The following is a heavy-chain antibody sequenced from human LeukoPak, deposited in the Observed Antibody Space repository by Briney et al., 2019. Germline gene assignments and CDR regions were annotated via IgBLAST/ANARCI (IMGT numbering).Heavy chain of an antibody. J-gene: IGHJ5*02. CDR3: ARHSASTVTMRWFDP. CDR1: GGSISSSSYY. V-gene: IGHV4-39*01. D-gene: IGHD4-17*01. CDR2: IYYSGST. Sequence: SETLSLTCTVSGGSISSSSYYWGWLRQPPGKGREWIGTIYYSGSTDYNPSLKSRVTISVDTSKNQFSLNMSSVRAADTAVYYCARHSASTVTMRWFDPWGQGTLVTVSS.